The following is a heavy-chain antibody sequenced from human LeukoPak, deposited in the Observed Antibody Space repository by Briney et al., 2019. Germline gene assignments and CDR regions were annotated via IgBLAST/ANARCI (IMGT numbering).Heavy chain of an antibody. CDR3: ARGSGWELLRDY. CDR2: MNPNSGNT. Sequence: ASVKVSCKASGYTFTSYDINWVRQATGQGLEWMGWMNPNSGNTGYAQKFQGRVTITRNTSISTAYMELSSLRSEDTAVYYCARGSGWELLRDYWGQGTLVTVSS. D-gene: IGHD1-26*01. J-gene: IGHJ4*02. CDR1: GYTFTSYD. V-gene: IGHV1-8*03.